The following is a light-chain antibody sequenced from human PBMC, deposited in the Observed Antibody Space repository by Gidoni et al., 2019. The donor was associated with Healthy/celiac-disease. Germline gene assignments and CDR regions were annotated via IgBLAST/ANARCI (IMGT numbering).Light chain of an antibody. Sequence: EIVLTQSPATLSSSPGERATLSCRASQSVSSYLAWYQQKPGQAPRLLIYDASNRATGIPARFSGSGSGTDCTLTISSLGPEDFAVYYCQQRSNWPPLTFGGGTKVEIK. J-gene: IGKJ4*01. CDR3: QQRSNWPPLT. CDR2: DAS. CDR1: QSVSSY. V-gene: IGKV3-11*01.